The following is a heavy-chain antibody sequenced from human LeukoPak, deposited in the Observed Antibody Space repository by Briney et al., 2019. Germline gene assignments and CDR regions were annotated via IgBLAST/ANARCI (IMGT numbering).Heavy chain of an antibody. D-gene: IGHD6-6*01. J-gene: IGHJ4*02. CDR1: GFPFSSYA. Sequence: PGGSLRLSCVVSGFPFSSYAMSWVRQAPGKGLEWVSGISGSGDDTYYAASVKGRFTVSRDTSKNTLYLQMNSLRAEDTAVYYCAKDGYSSSDDFDYWGQGTLVTVSS. CDR3: AKDGYSSSDDFDY. V-gene: IGHV3-23*01. CDR2: ISGSGDDT.